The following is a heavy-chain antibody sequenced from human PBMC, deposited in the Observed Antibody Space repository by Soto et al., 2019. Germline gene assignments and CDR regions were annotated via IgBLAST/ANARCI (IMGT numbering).Heavy chain of an antibody. V-gene: IGHV3-23*01. D-gene: IGHD4-17*01. CDR1: GFTFSSYA. J-gene: IGHJ6*02. CDR3: AKDPWYGDRGRNSYYYYYGMDV. Sequence: EMQLLESGGGLVQPGGSLRLSCAASGFTFSSYAMSWVRQAPGKGLEWVSAISGSGGSTYYADSVKGRFTISRDNSKNTLYLQMNSLRAEDTAVYYCAKDPWYGDRGRNSYYYYYGMDVWGQGITVTVSS. CDR2: ISGSGGST.